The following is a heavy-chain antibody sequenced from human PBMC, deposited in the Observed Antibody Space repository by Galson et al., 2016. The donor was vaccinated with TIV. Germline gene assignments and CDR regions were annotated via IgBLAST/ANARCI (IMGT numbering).Heavy chain of an antibody. CDR2: ISAYNGDI. CDR1: GYSFLSYG. V-gene: IGHV1-18*04. Sequence: SVKVSCKASGYSFLSYGMTWVRQAPGRGLEWLGWISAYNGDIKSARKFQGRVTMTTDTSTNTAYMELRSLGSDDTAVYYCATELYCSSISCYYYYGLDAWGHGTTVTVSS. D-gene: IGHD2-2*01. CDR3: ATELYCSSISCYYYYGLDA. J-gene: IGHJ6*02.